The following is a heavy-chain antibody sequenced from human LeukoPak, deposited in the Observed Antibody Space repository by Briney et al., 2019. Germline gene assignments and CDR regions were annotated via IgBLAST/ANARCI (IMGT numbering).Heavy chain of an antibody. D-gene: IGHD3-22*01. V-gene: IGHV4-4*02. CDR1: GDSINSLDL. J-gene: IGHJ4*02. CDR3: AGLVGRYSSGLYYYYFDY. CDR2: MYLSGTT. Sequence: SETLSLTCTVSGDSINSLDLWSWVRQPPGKGLEWIGEMYLSGTTHSNPSVKSRVTVSIDKSKNQFFLNLSSVTAADTAVYYCAGLVGRYSSGLYYYYFDYWGRGTLVTVSS.